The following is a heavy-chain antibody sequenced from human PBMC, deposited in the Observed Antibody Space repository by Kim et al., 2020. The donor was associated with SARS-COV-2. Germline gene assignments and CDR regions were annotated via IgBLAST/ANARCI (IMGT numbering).Heavy chain of an antibody. J-gene: IGHJ6*02. D-gene: IGHD6-13*01. CDR3: ARAVPAGRAYYDYGMDV. V-gene: IGHV4-59*01. Sequence: KSRVTISVDTSKNQFSLKLSSVTAADTAVYYCARAVPAGRAYYDYGMDVWGQGTTVTVSS.